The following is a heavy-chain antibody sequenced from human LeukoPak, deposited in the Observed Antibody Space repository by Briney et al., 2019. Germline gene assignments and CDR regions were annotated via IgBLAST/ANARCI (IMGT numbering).Heavy chain of an antibody. CDR2: IYTSGST. D-gene: IGHD3-10*01. J-gene: IGHJ4*02. CDR3: ASSYGSGSSFDY. CDR1: GGSISSGSYY. Sequence: SETLSLTCTVSGGSISSGSYYWSWIRQPAGKGLEWIGRIYTSGSTNYNPSLKSRATISVDTSKNQFSLKLSSVTAADTAVYYCASSYGSGSSFDYWGQGTLVTVSS. V-gene: IGHV4-61*02.